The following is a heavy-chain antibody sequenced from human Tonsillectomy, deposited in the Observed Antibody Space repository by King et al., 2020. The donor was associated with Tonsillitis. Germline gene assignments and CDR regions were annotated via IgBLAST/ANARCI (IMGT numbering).Heavy chain of an antibody. V-gene: IGHV1-3*01. CDR3: ARVHNSWAYLDY. J-gene: IGHJ4*02. Sequence: QLVQSGAEVKKPGPSVKVSCKASGYTFTSYAMHWVRQAPGQRLEWMGWINAGNGNTKYSQKFQGRVTITRDTSASTAYMELSSLRSEDTAVYYCARVHNSWAYLDYWGQGTLVTVSS. D-gene: IGHD6-13*01. CDR2: INAGNGNT. CDR1: GYTFTSYA.